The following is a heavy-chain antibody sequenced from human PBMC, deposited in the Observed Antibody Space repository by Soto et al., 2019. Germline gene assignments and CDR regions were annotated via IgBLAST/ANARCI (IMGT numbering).Heavy chain of an antibody. CDR1: GGIFSDFA. CDR3: ASSLRMAGIGNYYYGMDV. Sequence: QVQLVQSGAEVKKPGSSLKVSCKASGGIFSDFAFSWVRQAPGQGLEWMGGIMPIFGGPDYAQRSRGRVTITADEVTRTAFMELRGLTSEETATHSCASSLRMAGIGNYYYGMDVWGQGTTVTVSS. D-gene: IGHD6-19*01. J-gene: IGHJ6*02. CDR2: IMPIFGGP. V-gene: IGHV1-69*12.